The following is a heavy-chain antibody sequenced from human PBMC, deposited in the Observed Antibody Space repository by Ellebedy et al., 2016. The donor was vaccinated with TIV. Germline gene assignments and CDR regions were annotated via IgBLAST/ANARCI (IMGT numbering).Heavy chain of an antibody. V-gene: IGHV3-30*02. CDR1: GFTFINFC. CDR3: AKDRDPAMVIASDY. CDR2: IWYDGSNK. Sequence: GESLKISCAASGFTFINFCMHSVRQAPGKGLEWVAVIWYDGSNKYYADSVKGRLTISRDNSKNTLYLQMNSLRAEDTAVYYCAKDRDPAMVIASDYWGQGTLVTVSS. D-gene: IGHD5-18*01. J-gene: IGHJ4*02.